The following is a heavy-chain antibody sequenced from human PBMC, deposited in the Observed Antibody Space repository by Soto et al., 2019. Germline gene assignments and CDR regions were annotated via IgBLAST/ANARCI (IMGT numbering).Heavy chain of an antibody. CDR1: GGSISSGGYY. D-gene: IGHD3-10*01. J-gene: IGHJ6*02. CDR3: ARADSYYGSGSYENYYYYGMDV. V-gene: IGHV4-31*03. CDR2: IYYSGST. Sequence: SETLSLTCTVSGGSISSGGYYWSWIRQHPGKGLEWIGYIYYSGSTYYNPSLKSRVTISVDTSKNQFSLKLSSVTAADTAVYYCARADSYYGSGSYENYYYYGMDVWGQGTTVTVSS.